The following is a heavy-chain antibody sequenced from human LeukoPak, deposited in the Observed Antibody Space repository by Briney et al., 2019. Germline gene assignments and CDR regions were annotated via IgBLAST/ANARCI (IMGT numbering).Heavy chain of an antibody. CDR1: GFTFSSYG. Sequence: GGSLRLSCAASGFTFSSYGMSWVRQAPGKGLEWVSAISGSGGSTYYADSVKGRFTISRDNAKNSLYLQMNSLRAEDTAVYYCASTVRYFDWLPIDWGQGTLVTVSS. J-gene: IGHJ4*02. CDR3: ASTVRYFDWLPID. CDR2: ISGSGGST. V-gene: IGHV3-23*01. D-gene: IGHD3-9*01.